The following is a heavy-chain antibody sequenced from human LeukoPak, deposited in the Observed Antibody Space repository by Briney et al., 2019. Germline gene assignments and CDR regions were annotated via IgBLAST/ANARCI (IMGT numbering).Heavy chain of an antibody. CDR2: IYHSGST. J-gene: IGHJ4*02. CDR1: GGSISSSNW. V-gene: IGHV4-4*02. CDR3: ARVSPGIAAAGFDY. Sequence: PSGTLSLTCAVSGGSISSSNWWSWVRQPPGKGPEWIGEIYHSGSTNYNPSLKSRVTISVDKSKNQFSLKLSSVTAADTAVYYCARVSPGIAAAGFDYWGQGTLVTVSS. D-gene: IGHD6-13*01.